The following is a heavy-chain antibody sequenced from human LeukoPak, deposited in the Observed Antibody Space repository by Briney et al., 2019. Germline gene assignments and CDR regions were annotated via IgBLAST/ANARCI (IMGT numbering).Heavy chain of an antibody. D-gene: IGHD3-22*01. CDR2: ISSSSSYI. J-gene: IGHJ4*02. CDR1: GFTFSSYS. Sequence: PGGSLRLSCAASGFTFSSYSMNWVRQAPGKGLEWVSSISSSSSYIYYADSVKGRFTISRDNAKNSLYLQMNSLRAEDTAVYYCARDGDLDYYDSSGYYDYWGQGTLVTVSS. V-gene: IGHV3-21*01. CDR3: ARDGDLDYYDSSGYYDY.